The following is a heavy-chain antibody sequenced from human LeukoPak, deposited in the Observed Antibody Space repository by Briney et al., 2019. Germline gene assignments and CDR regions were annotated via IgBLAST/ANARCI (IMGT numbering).Heavy chain of an antibody. Sequence: GGSLRLSCAASGFTVSSTYMSWVRQAPGKGLEWVSVIYSGGSTYYADSVKGRFTISRDNSKNTLYLQMNSLRAEDTAVYYCASPETARDGTYAMDVWGQGTTVTVSS. CDR1: GFTVSSTY. D-gene: IGHD5-24*01. V-gene: IGHV3-53*01. CDR3: ASPETARDGTYAMDV. J-gene: IGHJ6*02. CDR2: IYSGGST.